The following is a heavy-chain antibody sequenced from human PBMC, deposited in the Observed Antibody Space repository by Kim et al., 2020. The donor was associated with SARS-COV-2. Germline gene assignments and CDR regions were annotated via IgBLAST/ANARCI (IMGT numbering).Heavy chain of an antibody. D-gene: IGHD3-3*01. CDR3: ASRREDFWSGYYVNEYFQH. CDR2: IIPILGIA. J-gene: IGHJ1*01. Sequence: SVKVSCKASGGTFSSYAISWVRQAPVQGLEWMGRIIPILGIANYAQKFQGRVTITADKSTSTAYMELSSLRSEDTAVYYCASRREDFWSGYYVNEYFQHWGQGTLVTVSS. V-gene: IGHV1-69*04. CDR1: GGTFSSYA.